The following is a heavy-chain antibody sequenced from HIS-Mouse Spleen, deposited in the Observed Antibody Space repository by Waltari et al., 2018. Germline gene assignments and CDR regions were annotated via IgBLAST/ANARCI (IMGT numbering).Heavy chain of an antibody. J-gene: IGHJ4*02. CDR1: GFTFSDSY. Sequence: QVQLVESGGGLVKPGGSLRLSCAASGFTFSDSYMIWIRQAPGKGLEWVSYISSSGSTIYYADSVKGRFTISRDNAKNSLYLQMNSLRAEDTAVYYCARDSVIQGPFYSYGYYFDYWGQGTLVTVSS. D-gene: IGHD5-18*01. CDR3: ARDSVIQGPFYSYGYYFDY. V-gene: IGHV3-11*01. CDR2: ISSSGSTI.